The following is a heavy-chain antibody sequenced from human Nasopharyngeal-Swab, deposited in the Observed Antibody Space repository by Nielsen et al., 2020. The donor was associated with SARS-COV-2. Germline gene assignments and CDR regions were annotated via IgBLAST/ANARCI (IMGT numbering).Heavy chain of an antibody. V-gene: IGHV3-21*01. CDR2: ISSSSSYI. Sequence: GESLKISCAASGFSVSTKYMSWVRQAPGKGLEWVSSISSSSSYIYYADSVKGRFTISRDNAKNSLYLQMNSLRAEDTAVYYCARESDSYCSGGSCYPFDYWGQGTLVTVSS. CDR1: GFSVSTKY. CDR3: ARESDSYCSGGSCYPFDY. D-gene: IGHD2-15*01. J-gene: IGHJ4*02.